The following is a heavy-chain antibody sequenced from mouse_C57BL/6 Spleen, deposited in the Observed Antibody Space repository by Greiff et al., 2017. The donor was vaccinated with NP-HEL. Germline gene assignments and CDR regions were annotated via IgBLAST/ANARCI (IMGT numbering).Heavy chain of an antibody. CDR2: IHPNSGST. D-gene: IGHD6-1*01. CDR1: GYTFTSYW. Sequence: VQLQQPGAELVKPGASVKLSCKASGYTFTSYWMHWVKQRPGQGLEWIGMIHPNSGSTNYNEKFKSKATLTVYKSSSTAYMQLSSLTSEDSAVYYCARLGSNYVGYWGQGTTLTVSS. V-gene: IGHV1-64*01. CDR3: ARLGSNYVGY. J-gene: IGHJ2*01.